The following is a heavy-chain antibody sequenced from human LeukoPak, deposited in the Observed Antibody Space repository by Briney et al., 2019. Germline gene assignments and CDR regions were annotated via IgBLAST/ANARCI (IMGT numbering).Heavy chain of an antibody. CDR3: ARDHRSHDYGDLNWFDP. CDR1: GGSISSYY. CDR2: IYTSGST. J-gene: IGHJ5*02. Sequence: SETLSPTCTVSGGSISSYYWSWIRQPAGKGLEWIGRIYTSGSTNFNPSLKSQVTMSVDTSKNQFSLKLSSVTAADTAVYYCARDHRSHDYGDLNWFDPWGQGTLVTVSS. D-gene: IGHD4-17*01. V-gene: IGHV4-4*07.